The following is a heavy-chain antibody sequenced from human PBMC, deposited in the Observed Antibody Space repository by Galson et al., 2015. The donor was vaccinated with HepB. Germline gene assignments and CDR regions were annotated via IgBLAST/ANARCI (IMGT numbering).Heavy chain of an antibody. Sequence: SVKVSCKASGYTFTSYAMHWVRQAPGQRLEWMGWINAGNGNTKYSQKFQGRVTITRDTSASTAYMELSSLRSEDTAVYYCARNHRWGDTAMQTLLSYWGQGTLVTVSS. J-gene: IGHJ4*02. CDR1: GYTFTSYA. CDR3: ARNHRWGDTAMQTLLSY. D-gene: IGHD5-18*01. CDR2: INAGNGNT. V-gene: IGHV1-3*01.